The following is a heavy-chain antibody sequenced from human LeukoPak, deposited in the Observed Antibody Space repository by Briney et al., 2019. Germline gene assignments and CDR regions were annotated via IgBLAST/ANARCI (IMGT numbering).Heavy chain of an antibody. CDR2: IYYSGST. V-gene: IGHV4-39*01. D-gene: IGHD3-16*02. CDR3: ARHAKYRPIGEDY. CDR1: GGSISSSSYY. Sequence: PSETLSLTCTVSGGSISSSSYYWGWIRQPPGKGLEWIGSIYYSGSTYYNPSLKSRVTISVDTSKNQFSLKLSSVTAADTAVYYCARHAKYRPIGEDYWGQGTLVTVSS. J-gene: IGHJ4*02.